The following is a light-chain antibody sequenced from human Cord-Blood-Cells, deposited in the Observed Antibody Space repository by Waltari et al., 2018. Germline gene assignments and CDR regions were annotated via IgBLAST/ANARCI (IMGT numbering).Light chain of an antibody. CDR2: EVS. CDR3: SSYTSSSTYV. CDR1: SRDGGGYKD. J-gene: IGLJ1*01. Sequence: QSALTQPASVSGSPGQPITISCTGTSRDGGGYKDVSWYQQHPGKAPKLMIYEVSNRPSGVSNRFSGSKSGNTASLTISGLQAEDEADYYCSSYTSSSTYVFGTGTKVTVL. V-gene: IGLV2-14*01.